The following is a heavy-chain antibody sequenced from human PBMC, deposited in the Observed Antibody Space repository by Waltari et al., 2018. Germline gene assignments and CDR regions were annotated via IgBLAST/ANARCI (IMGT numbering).Heavy chain of an antibody. CDR2: IYHSGIP. CDR3: ARTAPPYSNAAYGGWSDP. V-gene: IGHV4-59*08. J-gene: IGHJ5*02. D-gene: IGHD4-4*01. Sequence: QVQLQESGPGLVKPSETLSLTCTVSPGSIRSFYWSWIRLPPGKGLEWIGYIYHSGIPSYNPSLKSRVTIGVDTSKNQFSLKMRSVTAADTAVYYCARTAPPYSNAAYGGWSDPWGQGTLVTVSS. CDR1: PGSIRSFY.